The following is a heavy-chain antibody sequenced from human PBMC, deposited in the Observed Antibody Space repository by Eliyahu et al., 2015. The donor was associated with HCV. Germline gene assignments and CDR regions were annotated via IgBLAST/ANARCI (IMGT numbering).Heavy chain of an antibody. D-gene: IGHD3-10*01. J-gene: IGHJ3*02. Sequence: EVQLVESGGGLVKPGGSLRLSCAASGFTFSTYSMNWVRQAPGKGLEWVSSISSRSSYIFYADSVKGRFTISRDNAKNSLYLQMNSLRAEDTAVYYCVREATLGRGRDAFDIWGQGTMVTVSS. CDR2: ISSRSSYI. CDR3: VREATLGRGRDAFDI. V-gene: IGHV3-21*01. CDR1: GFTFSTYS.